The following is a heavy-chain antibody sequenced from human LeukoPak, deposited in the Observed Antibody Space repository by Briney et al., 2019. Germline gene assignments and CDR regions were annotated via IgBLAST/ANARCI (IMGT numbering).Heavy chain of an antibody. CDR1: GGSISSYY. J-gene: IGHJ5*02. CDR3: ARGVEMATTNWFDP. V-gene: IGHV4-59*01. D-gene: IGHD5-24*01. CDR2: IYYSGST. Sequence: SGTLSLTCTVSGGSISSYYWSWIRQPPGKGLEWIAYIYYSGSTNYNPSLKSRVTISLDTSKNQFSLKLSSVTAADTAVYYCARGVEMATTNWFDPWGQGTLVTVSS.